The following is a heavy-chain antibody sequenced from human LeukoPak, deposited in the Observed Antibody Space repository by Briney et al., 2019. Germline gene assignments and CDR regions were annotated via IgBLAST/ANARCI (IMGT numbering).Heavy chain of an antibody. Sequence: GGSLRLSCAASGFTFSSYAMSWVRQAPGKGVEWASAISGSGGSTYYADSVKGRFTISRDNSKNTLYLQMNSLRAEDTAVYYCAKARIAVAGLPRTDYWGQGTLVTVSS. V-gene: IGHV3-23*01. CDR3: AKARIAVAGLPRTDY. J-gene: IGHJ4*02. D-gene: IGHD6-19*01. CDR2: ISGSGGST. CDR1: GFTFSSYA.